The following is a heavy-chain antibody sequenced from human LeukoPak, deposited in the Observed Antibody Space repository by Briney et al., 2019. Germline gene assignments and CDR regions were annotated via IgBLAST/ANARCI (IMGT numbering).Heavy chain of an antibody. D-gene: IGHD6-6*01. CDR2: IKEDGNEK. V-gene: IGHV3-7*01. CDR3: AGSSLGSSSAYRHFDY. CDR1: GFNFNDFW. J-gene: IGHJ4*02. Sequence: GGSLRLSCAASGFNFNDFWMTWVRQAPGKGPEWLASIKEDGNEKHYVDSVKGRFTISRDNPKNLLYLQMNSLRAEDSVVYYCAGSSLGSSSAYRHFDYWGQGHLVTVSS.